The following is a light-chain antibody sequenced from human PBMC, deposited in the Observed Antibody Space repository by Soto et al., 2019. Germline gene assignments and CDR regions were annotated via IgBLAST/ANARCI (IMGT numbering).Light chain of an antibody. CDR2: DAS. V-gene: IGKV3-11*01. CDR1: QSVSSY. CDR3: QLPSNLAMT. J-gene: IGKJ3*01. Sequence: IRVTKSAFTLSVSPGERATLSCRASQSVSSYLAWYQQKPGQAPKLLIYDASNRATGIPARFSGGGSGTDFTLTVVCLVHKHLVVYYYQLPSNLAMTFGPGTKVDI.